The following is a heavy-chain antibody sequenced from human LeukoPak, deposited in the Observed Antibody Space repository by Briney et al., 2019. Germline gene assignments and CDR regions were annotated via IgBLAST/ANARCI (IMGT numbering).Heavy chain of an antibody. CDR1: GFTFSGHW. Sequence: GGSLRLSCAASGFTFSGHWMSWVRQTPGKGLEWVASIKQDGREKFYADSVKGRFTISRDNAKNSLYLQVDSLRAEDTAVYYCARVPGRTRYFDSWGQGILVTVSS. V-gene: IGHV3-7*01. CDR3: ARVPGRTRYFDS. CDR2: IKQDGREK. J-gene: IGHJ4*02. D-gene: IGHD1-26*01.